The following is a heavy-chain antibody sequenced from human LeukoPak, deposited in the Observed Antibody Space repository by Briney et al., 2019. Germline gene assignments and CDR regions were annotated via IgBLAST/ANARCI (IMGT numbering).Heavy chain of an antibody. D-gene: IGHD1-26*01. CDR3: AREGGFDAFDI. V-gene: IGHV4-30-4*01. CDR1: GGSISSGDYY. Sequence: SQTLSLTCTVSGGSISSGDYYWSWIRQPPGKGLEWIGYIYYSGSTYYNPSLKSRVTISVDTSKNQFSLKLSSVTVADTAVYYCAREGGFDAFDIWGQGTMVTVSS. CDR2: IYYSGST. J-gene: IGHJ3*02.